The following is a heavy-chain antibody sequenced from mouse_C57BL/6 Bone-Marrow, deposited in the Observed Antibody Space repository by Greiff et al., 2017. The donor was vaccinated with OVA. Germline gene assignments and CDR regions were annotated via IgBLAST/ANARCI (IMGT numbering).Heavy chain of an antibody. J-gene: IGHJ2*01. CDR1: GFSLTSYA. V-gene: IGHV2-9-1*01. Sequence: QVQLQQSGPGLVAPSQSLSITCTVSGFSLTSYAISWVRQPPGKGLEWLGVIWTGGGTNYNSALKSRLSISKDNSKSRVFVKVNSLQTDDAARYYCARRRWGYYGYWGQGTTLTVSS. CDR2: IWTGGGT. CDR3: ARRRWGYYGY. D-gene: IGHD1-1*02.